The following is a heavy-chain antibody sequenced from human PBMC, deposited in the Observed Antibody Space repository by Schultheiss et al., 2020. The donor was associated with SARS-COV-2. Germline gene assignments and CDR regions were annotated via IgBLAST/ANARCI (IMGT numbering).Heavy chain of an antibody. J-gene: IGHJ4*02. D-gene: IGHD3-10*01. CDR3: ARKIYGSGSYYDY. CDR2: IYYSGSA. CDR1: GGSFSGYY. V-gene: IGHV4-34*01. Sequence: SETLSLTCAVYGGSFSGYYWNWIRQPPGKGLEWIGSIYYSGSAYYNPSLKGRVSISLDMSKNQFSLKLSSVTAADTAVYYCARKIYGSGSYYDYWGQGTLVTVSS.